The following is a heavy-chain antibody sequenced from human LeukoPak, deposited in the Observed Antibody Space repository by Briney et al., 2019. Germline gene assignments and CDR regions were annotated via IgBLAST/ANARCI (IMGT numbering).Heavy chain of an antibody. V-gene: IGHV3-21*01. CDR3: ARVGSGTYLVDY. Sequence: GGSLRLSCAASGFTFSTSSMNWVRQVDPGKGLEWVSFISSGSIYIYYADSVKGRFTISRDNAKNSLYLQMDSLRAEDTAVYYCARVGSGTYLVDYWGQGTLVTVSS. CDR2: ISSGSIYI. CDR1: GFTFSTSS. J-gene: IGHJ4*02. D-gene: IGHD1-26*01.